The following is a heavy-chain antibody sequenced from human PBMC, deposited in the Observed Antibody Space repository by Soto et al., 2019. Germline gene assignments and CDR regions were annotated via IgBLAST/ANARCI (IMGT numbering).Heavy chain of an antibody. Sequence: EVQLLESGGGLVQPGGSLRLSCAASGLTCRAFSMSWVRQPPGKGLEWVSGISGSGGSTYYADSVKGRFTISRDSSSNTLYLQMSSLRAEDTAVYYCAKSRGDSWYLYYYDYWGQGTLVTVSS. V-gene: IGHV3-23*01. CDR2: ISGSGGST. J-gene: IGHJ4*02. CDR3: AKSRGDSWYLYYYDY. CDR1: GLTCRAFS. D-gene: IGHD5-12*01.